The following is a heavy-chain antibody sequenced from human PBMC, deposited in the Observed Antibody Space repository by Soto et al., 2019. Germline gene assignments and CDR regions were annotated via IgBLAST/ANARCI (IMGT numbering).Heavy chain of an antibody. CDR1: GGSISSGGYY. CDR3: ARDRKVTTLPFYNWFDP. J-gene: IGHJ5*02. CDR2: IYYSGST. D-gene: IGHD4-17*01. Sequence: PSETLSLTYTVSGGSISSGGYYWSWIRQHPGKGLEWIGYIYYSGSTYYNPSLKSRVTISVDTSKNQFSLKLSSVTAADTAVYYCARDRKVTTLPFYNWFDPWGQGTLVTVSS. V-gene: IGHV4-31*03.